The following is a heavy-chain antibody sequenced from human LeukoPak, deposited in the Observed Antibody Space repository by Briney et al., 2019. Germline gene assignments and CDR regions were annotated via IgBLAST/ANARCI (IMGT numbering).Heavy chain of an antibody. CDR1: GFTFSSYA. Sequence: GGSPRLSCAASGFTFSSYAMSWVRQAPGKGLEWVSAISGSGGSTYYADSVKGRFTISRDNSKNTLYLQMNSLRAEDTAVYYCASRLIVGSSGSDYWGQGTLVTVSS. J-gene: IGHJ4*02. CDR3: ASRLIVGSSGSDY. D-gene: IGHD2-21*01. V-gene: IGHV3-23*01. CDR2: ISGSGGST.